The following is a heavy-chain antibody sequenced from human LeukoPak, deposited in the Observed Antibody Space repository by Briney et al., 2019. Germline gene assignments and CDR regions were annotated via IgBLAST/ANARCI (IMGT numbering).Heavy chain of an antibody. Sequence: PSETLSLTCTVSGDSFNNGLYWGWIRQPPGKGLEWIGEINHGGSTNYNPSLKSRVTISIDTSKNQFSLKLSSVTAADTAVYFCARYFDYGGNSRVFQHWGQGTLVTVSS. D-gene: IGHD4-23*01. CDR1: GDSFNNGLY. J-gene: IGHJ1*01. CDR3: ARYFDYGGNSRVFQH. CDR2: INHGGST. V-gene: IGHV4-34*01.